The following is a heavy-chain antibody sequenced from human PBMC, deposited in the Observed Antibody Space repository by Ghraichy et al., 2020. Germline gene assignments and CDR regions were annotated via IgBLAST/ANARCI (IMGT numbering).Heavy chain of an antibody. Sequence: GGSLRLSCAASGFTVSSSYMSWVRQVPGKGLEWVSIIFGGETSNYADSVKGRFSVSRDNSKNTVFLQMNSLRAEDTAVYYCATLGLADFDYWGQGTLVTVSS. D-gene: IGHD2-15*01. CDR1: GFTVSSSY. CDR3: ATLGLADFDY. CDR2: IFGGETS. J-gene: IGHJ4*02. V-gene: IGHV3-66*01.